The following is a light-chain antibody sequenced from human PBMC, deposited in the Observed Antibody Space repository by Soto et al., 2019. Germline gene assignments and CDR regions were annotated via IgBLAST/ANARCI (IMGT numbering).Light chain of an antibody. CDR2: GAS. V-gene: IGKV3-20*01. J-gene: IGKJ5*01. Sequence: EIVMTQSPATLSVSPGERATLSCRASQSVSSDLAWYQQKPGQAPRLPIYGASNRATGIPDRFSGSGSGTDFTLTISRLEPEDFAVYYCQQYGSSPPITFGQGTRLEIK. CDR3: QQYGSSPPIT. CDR1: QSVSSD.